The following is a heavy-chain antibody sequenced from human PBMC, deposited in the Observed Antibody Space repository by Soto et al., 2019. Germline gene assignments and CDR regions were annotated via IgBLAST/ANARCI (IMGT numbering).Heavy chain of an antibody. CDR1: GFTFSSYA. D-gene: IGHD1-26*01. J-gene: IGHJ4*02. V-gene: IGHV3-23*01. CDR3: ASVVGATLFSRRFNGVDY. Sequence: EVQLLESGGGLVQPGGSLRLSCAASGFTFSSYAMSWVRQAPGKGLEWVSGISGSGGRTYYADSVTGRFTISGDNSKNTLFLKMNTLGAEDTALYCGASVVGATLFSRRFNGVDYWGQGTLVTVSS. CDR2: ISGSGGRT.